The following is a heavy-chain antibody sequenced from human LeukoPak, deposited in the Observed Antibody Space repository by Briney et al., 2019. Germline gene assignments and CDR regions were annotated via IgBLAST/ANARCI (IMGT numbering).Heavy chain of an antibody. CDR3: AKPMSPYSSGWYSDYYYGMDV. CDR2: ISYDGSNK. Sequence: GGSLRLSCVASGFTFGDYGMHWVRQAPGKGLERVAVISYDGSNKYYADSVKGRFTISRDNSKNTLYLQMNSLRAEDTAVYYCAKPMSPYSSGWYSDYYYGMDVWGQGTTVTVSS. D-gene: IGHD6-19*01. V-gene: IGHV3-30*18. CDR1: GFTFGDYG. J-gene: IGHJ6*02.